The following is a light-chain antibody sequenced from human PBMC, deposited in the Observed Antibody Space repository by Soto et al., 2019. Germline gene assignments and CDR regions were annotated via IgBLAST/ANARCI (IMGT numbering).Light chain of an antibody. V-gene: IGKV3-15*01. CDR1: QSISSN. J-gene: IGKJ1*01. CDR2: GAS. Sequence: IVMTQSPATLSVSPGERATLSCRASQSISSNLAWYQQKPGQAPRLLIYGASTRATGIPARFSGSGSGTEFTLTISSLQSEDFAIYYCQQYHRWLWTFGQGTKVEIK. CDR3: QQYHRWLWT.